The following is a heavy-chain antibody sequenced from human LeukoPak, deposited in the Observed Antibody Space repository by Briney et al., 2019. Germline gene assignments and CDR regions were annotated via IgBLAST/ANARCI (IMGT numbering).Heavy chain of an antibody. Sequence: GASVKVSCKASGYTFTSFGISWVRQAPGRGPEWMGWISAYNGNTNYLQKFRGRVTMTTDTSTNTAYMELRSLTSDDTAVYYCARDLGLDTTMIFFDYWGQGTVVAVSS. J-gene: IGHJ4*02. CDR1: GYTFTSFG. D-gene: IGHD5-18*01. V-gene: IGHV1-18*01. CDR3: ARDLGLDTTMIFFDY. CDR2: ISAYNGNT.